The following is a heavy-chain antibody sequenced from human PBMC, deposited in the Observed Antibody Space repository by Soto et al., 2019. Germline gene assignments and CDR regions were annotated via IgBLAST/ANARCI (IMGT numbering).Heavy chain of an antibody. D-gene: IGHD2-2*01. J-gene: IGHJ6*02. V-gene: IGHV1-69*13. CDR2: IIPIFGTA. Sequence: SVKVSCKASGGTFSSYAISWVRQAPGQGLEWMGGIIPIFGTANYAQKFQGRVTITADESTSTAYMELSSLRSEDTAVYYCARGYCSSTSCGHYYYYGMDVWGQGTTVTVSS. CDR1: GGTFSSYA. CDR3: ARGYCSSTSCGHYYYYGMDV.